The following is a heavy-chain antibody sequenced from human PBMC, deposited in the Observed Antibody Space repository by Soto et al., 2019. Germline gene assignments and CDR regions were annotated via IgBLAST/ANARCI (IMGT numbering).Heavy chain of an antibody. CDR1: GFTFSSYS. CDR2: ISSSSSTI. V-gene: IGHV3-48*01. Sequence: EVQLVESGGGLVQPGGSLRLSCAASGFTFSSYSMNWVRQAPGKGLEWVSYISSSSSTIYYADSVKGRFTISRDNSKLYLQMNSLRVEDTAVYYCARDPATVTSYFDYWGQGTLVSVSS. J-gene: IGHJ4*02. D-gene: IGHD4-17*01. CDR3: ARDPATVTSYFDY.